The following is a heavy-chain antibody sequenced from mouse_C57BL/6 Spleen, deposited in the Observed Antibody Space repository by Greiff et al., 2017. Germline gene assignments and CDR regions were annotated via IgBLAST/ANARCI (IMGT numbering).Heavy chain of an antibody. V-gene: IGHV2-2*01. CDR2: IWSGGST. CDR1: GFSLTSYG. J-gene: IGHJ4*01. CDR3: ARKSNYVNYAMDY. D-gene: IGHD2-5*01. Sequence: VQRVESGPGLVQPSQSLSITCTVSGFSLTSYGVHWVRQSPGKGLEWLGVIWSGGSTDYNAAFISSLSISKDNSKSQVFFKMNSLQADDTAIYYCARKSNYVNYAMDYWGQGTSVTVSS.